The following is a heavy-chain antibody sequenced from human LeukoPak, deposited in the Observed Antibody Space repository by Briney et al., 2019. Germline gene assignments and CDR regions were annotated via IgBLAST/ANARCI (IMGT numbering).Heavy chain of an antibody. CDR2: IYYSGST. CDR3: AKFKTSSYYYGSGDNWFDP. V-gene: IGHV4-31*03. CDR1: GGSISSGGYY. J-gene: IGHJ5*02. Sequence: SETLSLTCTVSGGSISSGGYYWSWIRQHPGKGLEWIGYIYYSGSTYYNPSLKSRVTISVDTSKNQFSLKLSSVTAEDTAVYYCAKFKTSSYYYGSGDNWFDPWGQGTLVTVSS. D-gene: IGHD3-10*01.